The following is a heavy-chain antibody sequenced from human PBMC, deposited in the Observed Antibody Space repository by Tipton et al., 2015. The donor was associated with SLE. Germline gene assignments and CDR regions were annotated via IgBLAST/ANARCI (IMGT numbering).Heavy chain of an antibody. Sequence: TLSLTCTVSGGSISIGIYYWGWVRQPPGKGLEWIGNIYHSGSTYYNPSLERRVAISADASENQFSLKLSSVTAADTAVYYCARGRHYDFWSGPNWFDPWGQGTLVTVSS. J-gene: IGHJ5*02. V-gene: IGHV4-39*07. CDR3: ARGRHYDFWSGPNWFDP. D-gene: IGHD3-3*01. CDR2: IYHSGST. CDR1: GGSISIGIYY.